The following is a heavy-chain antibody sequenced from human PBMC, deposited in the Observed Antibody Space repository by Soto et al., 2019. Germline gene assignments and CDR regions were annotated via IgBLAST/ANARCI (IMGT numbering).Heavy chain of an antibody. CDR2: IWNAGNNK. CDR3: ARGPDYSNFGYFDY. D-gene: IGHD4-4*01. J-gene: IGHJ4*02. CDR1: GFTFSSHA. Sequence: QVQLVESGGGVVQPGRSLRLSCAASGFTFSSHAMNWVRQAPGKGLEWVALIWNAGNNKYYADAGSVKGRFTISRDNSRNTLYLEMNSVRADATGVYYCARGPDYSNFGYFDYWGQGTLVTVSS. V-gene: IGHV3-33*01.